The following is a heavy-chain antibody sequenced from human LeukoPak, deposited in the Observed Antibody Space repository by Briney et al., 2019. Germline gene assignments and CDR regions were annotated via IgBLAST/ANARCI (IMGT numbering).Heavy chain of an antibody. Sequence: PSETLSLTCTVSGGSISSSSYYRGWIRQPPGKGLEWIGSIYYSGSTYYNPSLKSRVTISVDTSKNQFSLKLSSVTAADTAVYYCARLITMVRGAPNWFDPWGQGTLVTVSS. D-gene: IGHD3-10*01. J-gene: IGHJ5*02. CDR1: GGSISSSSYY. V-gene: IGHV4-39*01. CDR3: ARLITMVRGAPNWFDP. CDR2: IYYSGST.